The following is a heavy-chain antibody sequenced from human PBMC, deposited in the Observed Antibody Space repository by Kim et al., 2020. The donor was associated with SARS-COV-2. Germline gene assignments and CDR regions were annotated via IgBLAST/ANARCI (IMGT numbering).Heavy chain of an antibody. CDR3: AKEGLHLGELSFLSREYYYYYYYMDV. CDR1: GFTFSSYG. Sequence: GGSLRLSCAASGFTFSSYGMHWVRQAPGKGLEWVAVISYDGSNKYYADSVKGRFTISRDNSKNTLYLQMNSLRAEDTAVYYCAKEGLHLGELSFLSREYYYYYYYMDVWGKGTTVTVSS. CDR2: ISYDGSNK. V-gene: IGHV3-30*18. D-gene: IGHD3-16*02. J-gene: IGHJ6*03.